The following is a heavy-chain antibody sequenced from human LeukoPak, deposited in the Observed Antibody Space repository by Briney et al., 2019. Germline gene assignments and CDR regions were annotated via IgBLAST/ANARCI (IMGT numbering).Heavy chain of an antibody. V-gene: IGHV1-69*13. CDR1: GGTFSSYA. CDR3: AGSSYCTNGVCYLDY. J-gene: IGHJ4*02. Sequence: SVKVSCKASGGTFSSYAISWVRQAPGQGLEWMGGIIPIFGTANYAQKFQGRVTITADESTSTAYMELSSLRYEDTAVYYCAGSSYCTNGVCYLDYWGQGTLVTVSS. CDR2: IIPIFGTA. D-gene: IGHD2-8*01.